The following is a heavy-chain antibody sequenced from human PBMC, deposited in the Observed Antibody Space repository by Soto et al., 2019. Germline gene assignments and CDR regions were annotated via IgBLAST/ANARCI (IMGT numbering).Heavy chain of an antibody. CDR1: GFTFSNYA. D-gene: IGHD3-22*01. CDR3: AKARYYDSTGYLYYFDY. Sequence: EVQLLESGGGLVQRGGSLRLSCAASGFTFSNYAMSWVRQAPGKGLEWVSSITGSGDYTYYADSVKGRFTISRDNSKNTLYLQMNSLRAEDTAVYYCAKARYYDSTGYLYYFDYWGQGTLVTVSS. CDR2: ITGSGDYT. J-gene: IGHJ4*02. V-gene: IGHV3-23*01.